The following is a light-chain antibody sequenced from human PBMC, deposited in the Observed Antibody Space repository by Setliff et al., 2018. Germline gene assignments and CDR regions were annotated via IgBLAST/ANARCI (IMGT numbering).Light chain of an antibody. J-gene: IGLJ2*01. CDR2: GTN. CDR3: LSYTSETTHAL. V-gene: IGLV1-40*01. Sequence: QSVLTQPPSVSGAPGQGITISCTGTSSNIGAGYDVHWYQQLPGAAPKLLIFGTNNRPSGVPDQFSGSKSGTSASLAITGLQAADEADYYCLSYTSETTHALFGGGTKGTVL. CDR1: SSNIGAGYD.